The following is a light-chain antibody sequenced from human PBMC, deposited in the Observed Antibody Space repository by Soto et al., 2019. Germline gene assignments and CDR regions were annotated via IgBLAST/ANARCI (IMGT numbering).Light chain of an antibody. CDR3: HQRSNWPPT. CDR1: QSVSSN. Sequence: ENVLTQSPATLSLSPGERATLSCRASQSVSSNLAWYQQKPGQAPRLLIYDASNRATGIPARFSGSGSGTDFTLTISSLQPEDFAVYYCHQRSNWPPTFGGGTNVDIK. J-gene: IGKJ4*01. CDR2: DAS. V-gene: IGKV3-11*01.